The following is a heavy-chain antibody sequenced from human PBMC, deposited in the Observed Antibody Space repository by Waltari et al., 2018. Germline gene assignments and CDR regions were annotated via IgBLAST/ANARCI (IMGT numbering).Heavy chain of an antibody. Sequence: QVQLVQSGAEVKKPGASVKFSCKVSGYTITELSMHWVRQAPGKGLEWMGGFEPEDDETIYAQKFQGRVTMTEDTFTDTAYMERSSLRSEDTAVYYCATDQSIAAAGTWFDPWGQGTLVTVSS. CDR1: GYTITELS. D-gene: IGHD6-13*01. CDR2: FEPEDDET. J-gene: IGHJ5*02. V-gene: IGHV1-24*01. CDR3: ATDQSIAAAGTWFDP.